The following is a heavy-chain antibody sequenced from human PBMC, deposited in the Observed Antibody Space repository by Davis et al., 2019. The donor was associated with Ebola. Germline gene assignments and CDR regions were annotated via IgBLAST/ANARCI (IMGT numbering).Heavy chain of an antibody. CDR2: ISWNSGSI. Sequence: PGGSLRLSCAASGFTFDDYAMHWVRQAPGKGLEWVSGISWNSGSIGYADSVKGRFTISRDNAKNSLYLQMNSLRAEDTALYYCAKDLERYSSSSGPGYWGQGTLVTVSS. D-gene: IGHD6-6*01. J-gene: IGHJ4*02. V-gene: IGHV3-9*01. CDR3: AKDLERYSSSSGPGY. CDR1: GFTFDDYA.